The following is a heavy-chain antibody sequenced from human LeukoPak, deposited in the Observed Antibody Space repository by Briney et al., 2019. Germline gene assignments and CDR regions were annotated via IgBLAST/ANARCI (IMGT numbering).Heavy chain of an antibody. Sequence: GGSLRLSCAASGFTFSSYGMHWVRQAPGKGLEWVAFIRYDGSNKYYADSVKGRFTISRDNSKNTLYLQMNSLRAEDTAVYYCAKDPSGSYSPGNFDYWGQGTLVTVSS. CDR3: AKDPSGSYSPGNFDY. J-gene: IGHJ4*02. CDR1: GFTFSSYG. D-gene: IGHD5-18*01. CDR2: IRYDGSNK. V-gene: IGHV3-30*02.